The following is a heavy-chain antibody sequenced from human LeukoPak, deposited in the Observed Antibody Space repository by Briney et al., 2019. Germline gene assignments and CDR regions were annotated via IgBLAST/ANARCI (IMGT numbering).Heavy chain of an antibody. CDR3: ARDATYQLLYAYY. V-gene: IGHV1-8*01. CDR1: GYTFTSYD. J-gene: IGHJ4*02. D-gene: IGHD2-2*02. Sequence: GASVKVSCKASGYTFTSYDINWVRQATGQGLEWMGWMNPNSGNTGYAQKFQGRVTITADESTSTAYMELSSLRSEDTAVYYCARDATYQLLYAYYWGQGTLVTVSS. CDR2: MNPNSGNT.